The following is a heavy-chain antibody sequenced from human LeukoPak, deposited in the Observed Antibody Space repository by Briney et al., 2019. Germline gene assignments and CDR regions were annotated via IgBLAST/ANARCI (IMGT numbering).Heavy chain of an antibody. D-gene: IGHD6-6*01. CDR1: GGSISRFY. CDR2: IYYSGST. CDR3: TRESLFDNSSPH. V-gene: IGHV4-59*12. J-gene: IGHJ4*02. Sequence: SETLSLTCTVSGGSISRFYWSRIRQPPGKGLEWIGYIYYSGSTNYNPSLKSRVTMSVDTSKNQFSLKVSSVTAADTAVYYCTRESLFDNSSPHWGQGTLVTVSS.